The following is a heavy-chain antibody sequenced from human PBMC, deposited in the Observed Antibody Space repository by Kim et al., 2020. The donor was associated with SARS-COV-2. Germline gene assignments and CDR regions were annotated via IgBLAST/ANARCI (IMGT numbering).Heavy chain of an antibody. CDR2: FVPIFRSA. J-gene: IGHJ4*02. Sequence: SVKVSCKASGGTFLAINWVRQAPGQGLEWLGGFVPIFRSANYAQKFQGRLPITADESTNTAYMELTSLSSEDTAVYFCARDISSSGYFSSSGASFDFWGQGTMVTVSS. V-gene: IGHV1-69*13. D-gene: IGHD5-12*01. CDR3: ARDISSSGYFSSSGASFDF. CDR1: GGTFLA.